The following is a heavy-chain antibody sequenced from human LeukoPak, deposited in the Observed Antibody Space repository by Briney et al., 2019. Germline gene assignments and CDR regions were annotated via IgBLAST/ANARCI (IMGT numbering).Heavy chain of an antibody. CDR1: GGTFSSYA. CDR3: ARSYSSPYYYYYGMDV. J-gene: IGHJ6*02. D-gene: IGHD6-13*01. V-gene: IGHV1-69*13. Sequence: ASVKVSCKASGGTFSSYAISCVRQAPGQRLEWMGGIIPIFGTANYAQKFQGRVTITADESTSTAYMELSSLRSEDTAVYYCARSYSSPYYYYYGMDVWGQGTTVTVSS. CDR2: IIPIFGTA.